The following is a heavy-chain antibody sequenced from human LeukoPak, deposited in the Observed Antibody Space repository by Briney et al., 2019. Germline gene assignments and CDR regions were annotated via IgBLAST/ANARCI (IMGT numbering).Heavy chain of an antibody. CDR1: VFTFRNHG. J-gene: IGHJ4*02. Sequence: GGSLRLSCAASVFTFRNHGMHWIRQAPGKGLECVAIIWYDGSNKYYAASVNGRFTISRDNSKNTLYLQMNSLRDDDTAVYYCVRDRGALQYFDYWGQGTLVTVSS. D-gene: IGHD2/OR15-2a*01. CDR3: VRDRGALQYFDY. V-gene: IGHV3-33*01. CDR2: IWYDGSNK.